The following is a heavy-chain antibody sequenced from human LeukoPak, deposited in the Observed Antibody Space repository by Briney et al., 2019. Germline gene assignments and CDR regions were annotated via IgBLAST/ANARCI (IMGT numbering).Heavy chain of an antibody. D-gene: IGHD3-9*01. CDR1: GGAITSGNYY. J-gene: IGHJ4*02. CDR3: ARGILKNNVLTGYYSAQHFDY. Sequence: SETLSLTCTVSGGAITSGNYYWSWIRQPAGKGLEWLGRIFASGSTNYNPSLKSRVIISIDTSKNQFSLKLSSVTAADTAVYYCARGILKNNVLTGYYSAQHFDYWGQGTLVTVSS. CDR2: IFASGST. V-gene: IGHV4-61*02.